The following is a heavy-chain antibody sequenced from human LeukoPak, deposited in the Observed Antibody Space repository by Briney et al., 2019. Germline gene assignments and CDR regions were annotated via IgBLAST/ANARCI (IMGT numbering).Heavy chain of an antibody. CDR3: GRDSLGGDF. Sequence: GGSLRLSCAASGFSFSNFGMHWARRAPGKGLEWVAVIWNDGSKKFYAESVKGRFTISRDNSQNTLYLQINRLRAEDTAVYYCGRDSLGGDFWGQGTLVTVSS. CDR1: GFSFSNFG. D-gene: IGHD3-16*01. J-gene: IGHJ4*02. V-gene: IGHV3-33*08. CDR2: IWNDGSKK.